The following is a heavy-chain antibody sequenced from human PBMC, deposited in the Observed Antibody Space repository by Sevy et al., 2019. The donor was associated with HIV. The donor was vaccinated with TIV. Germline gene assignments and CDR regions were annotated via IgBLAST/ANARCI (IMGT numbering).Heavy chain of an antibody. CDR3: AKGTYSSSSGGIDY. D-gene: IGHD6-6*01. V-gene: IGHV3-9*01. J-gene: IGHJ4*02. Sequence: GGSLRLSCAASGFTFDDYGMHWVRQVPGKGLEWVSGISWNSGSIAYADSVKGRFTISGDNAKNSLYLQMNSLRPEDTALYYCAKGTYSSSSGGIDYWGQGTLVTVSS. CDR2: ISWNSGSI. CDR1: GFTFDDYG.